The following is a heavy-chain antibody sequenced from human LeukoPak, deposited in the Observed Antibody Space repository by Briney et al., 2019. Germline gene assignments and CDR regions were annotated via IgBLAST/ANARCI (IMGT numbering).Heavy chain of an antibody. CDR1: GFTFSTYA. CDR2: IKSKTDGGTT. CDR3: TTQTGELSPYGMDV. D-gene: IGHD3-10*01. J-gene: IGHJ6*02. V-gene: IGHV3-15*01. Sequence: GGSLRLSCAASGFTFSTYAMSWVRQAPGKGLEWVGRIKSKTDGGTTDYAAPVKGRFTISRDDSKNTLYLQMNSLKTEDTAVYYCTTQTGELSPYGMDVWGQGTTVTVSS.